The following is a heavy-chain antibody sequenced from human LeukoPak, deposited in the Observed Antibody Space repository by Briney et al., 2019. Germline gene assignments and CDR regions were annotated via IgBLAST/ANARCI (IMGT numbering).Heavy chain of an antibody. CDR3: AKQLGYCSDGSCYFPY. Sequence: GGSLRLSCAASGFTFSSSAMSWVRQAPGKGLEWVSAVSNNGGYTYYADSVQGRLTISRDNSKSTLCLQMNSLRAEDTAVYYCAKQLGYCSDGSCYFPYWGQGTLVTVSS. CDR2: VSNNGGYT. CDR1: GFTFSSSA. V-gene: IGHV3-23*01. J-gene: IGHJ4*02. D-gene: IGHD2-15*01.